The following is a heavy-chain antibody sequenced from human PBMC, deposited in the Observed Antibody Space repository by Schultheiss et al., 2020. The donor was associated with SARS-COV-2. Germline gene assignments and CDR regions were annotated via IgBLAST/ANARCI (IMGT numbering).Heavy chain of an antibody. Sequence: GGSLRLSCSASGFTFSSYAMHWVRQAPGKGLEWVSSIGGSGGNTYYADSVKGRFTISRDNSRNTLYLQMNSLRAEDTAVYYCARDRDGGSCEDAFDIWGQGTMVTVSS. CDR1: GFTFSSYA. CDR2: IGGSGGNT. D-gene: IGHD2-15*01. CDR3: ARDRDGGSCEDAFDI. J-gene: IGHJ3*02. V-gene: IGHV3-23*01.